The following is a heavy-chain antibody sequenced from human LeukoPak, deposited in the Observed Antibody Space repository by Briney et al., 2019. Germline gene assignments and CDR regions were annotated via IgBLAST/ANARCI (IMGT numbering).Heavy chain of an antibody. V-gene: IGHV1-8*03. J-gene: IGHJ4*02. Sequence: ASVKVSCKASGYTFTTYDINWVRQATGQGLEWMGWMNPTSGNIVYAQKFLGRVTITRNTSISTTYMEPSSLRSEDTAVYYCSRGRGSPYGDYGPVDYWGQGTLVTVSS. CDR2: MNPTSGNI. CDR1: GYTFTTYD. D-gene: IGHD4-17*01. CDR3: SRGRGSPYGDYGPVDY.